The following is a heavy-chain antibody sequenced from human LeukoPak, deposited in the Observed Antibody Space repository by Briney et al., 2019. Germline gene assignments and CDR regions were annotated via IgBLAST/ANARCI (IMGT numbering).Heavy chain of an antibody. J-gene: IGHJ4*02. Sequence: SETLSLTCAVYGGSFSGYYWSWIRQPPGKGLEWIGEINHSGSTNYNPSLKSRVTIDTSKNQFSLKLSSVTAADTAVYYCARRGSRYYYDISPPGFDYWGQGTLVTVSS. CDR1: GGSFSGYY. CDR2: INHSGST. D-gene: IGHD3-22*01. CDR3: ARRGSRYYYDISPPGFDY. V-gene: IGHV4-34*01.